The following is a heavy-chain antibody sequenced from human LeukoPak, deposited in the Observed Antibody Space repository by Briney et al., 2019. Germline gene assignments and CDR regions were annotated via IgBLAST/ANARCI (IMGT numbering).Heavy chain of an antibody. V-gene: IGHV3-48*03. Sequence: PGGSLRLSCAASGFTFSSYEMNWVRQAPGKGLEWVSYISSSGKTIYYADSVKGRFTISKDNAKNSLDLQMSSPKAEDTGLYYCATELAAASFCGGRCSRDYWGQGTLVTVSS. CDR1: GFTFSSYE. CDR2: ISSSGKTI. D-gene: IGHD2-15*01. CDR3: ATELAAASFCGGRCSRDY. J-gene: IGHJ4*02.